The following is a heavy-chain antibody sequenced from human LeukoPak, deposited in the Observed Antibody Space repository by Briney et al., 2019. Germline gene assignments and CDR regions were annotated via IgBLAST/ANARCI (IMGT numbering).Heavy chain of an antibody. CDR1: GGTFSSYA. D-gene: IGHD5-12*01. CDR3: ARDRGYGGYRDFGY. CDR2: IIPIFGTA. Sequence: SVKVSCKASGGTFSSYAISWVRQAPGQGLEWMGGIIPIFGTANYAQKFQGRVTITADESTSTAYMELSSLRSEDTAVYYCARDRGYGGYRDFGYWGQGTLVTVSS. J-gene: IGHJ4*02. V-gene: IGHV1-69*13.